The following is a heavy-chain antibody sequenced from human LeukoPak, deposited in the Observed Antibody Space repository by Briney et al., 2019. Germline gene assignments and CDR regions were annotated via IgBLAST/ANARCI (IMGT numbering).Heavy chain of an antibody. J-gene: IGHJ4*02. Sequence: PGGSLRLSCAASGFTFSSNAMSWVRQAPGKGLEWVSAIRDSGSSTHYADSVKGRFTISRDYSNNTVYLQMNSLRAEDTAVYYCVKEGEVVITHRFDSWGQGTLVTVSS. CDR2: IRDSGSST. V-gene: IGHV3-23*01. CDR3: VKEGEVVITHRFDS. CDR1: GFTFSSNA. D-gene: IGHD3-22*01.